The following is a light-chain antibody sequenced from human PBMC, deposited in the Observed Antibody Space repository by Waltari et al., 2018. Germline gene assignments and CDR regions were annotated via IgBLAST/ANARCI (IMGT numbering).Light chain of an antibody. J-gene: IGLJ2*01. V-gene: IGLV3-1*01. Sequence: SYDLTQPPSVSVSPGQTASISCSGHDLGDKFVSWYQQLPGQSPVLVIYHNDKRPSVISERFFGSNSKNTATLTISGTQALDEADYYCQTWDSIAVIFGGGTRVTVL. CDR3: QTWDSIAVI. CDR1: DLGDKF. CDR2: HND.